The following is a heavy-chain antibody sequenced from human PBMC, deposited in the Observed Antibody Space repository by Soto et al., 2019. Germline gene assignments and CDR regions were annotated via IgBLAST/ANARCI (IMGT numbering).Heavy chain of an antibody. V-gene: IGHV3-30*18. D-gene: IGHD2-15*01. CDR1: GFTFSRFD. CDR3: AKARTTYTDTYSHRTFDY. Sequence: QVQLVESGGGVVQPGRSLTLSCAASGFTFSRFDMHWVRQAPGKGLEWVAVISEDGNTKYYADSVKGRFTISRDNSSNTLFLQMNSLRAEDTAVYYCAKARTTYTDTYSHRTFDYWGQGILVTVSS. J-gene: IGHJ4*02. CDR2: ISEDGNTK.